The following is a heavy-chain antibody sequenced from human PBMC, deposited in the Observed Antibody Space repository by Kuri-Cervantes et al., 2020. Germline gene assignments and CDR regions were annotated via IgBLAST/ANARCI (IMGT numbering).Heavy chain of an antibody. J-gene: IGHJ4*02. V-gene: IGHV3-9*01. CDR2: IRWNSGSI. D-gene: IGHD1-26*01. CDR1: GFTFDDYT. Sequence: SLKISCAASGFTFDDYTMHWVRQAPGKGLGWVSLIRWNSGSIGYEDSVKGRFTISRDNAKNSLYLQMNSLRAEDTALYYCAKDGEWELLYRFDYWGQGTLVTVSS. CDR3: AKDGEWELLYRFDY.